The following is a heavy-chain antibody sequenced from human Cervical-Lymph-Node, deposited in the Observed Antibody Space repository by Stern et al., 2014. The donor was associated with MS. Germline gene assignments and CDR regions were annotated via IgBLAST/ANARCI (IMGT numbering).Heavy chain of an antibody. V-gene: IGHV4-4*02. CDR2: IYHAGTT. J-gene: IGHJ5*02. Sequence: QVQLQESGPGLVKPSGTLSLTCAVSGDSISSSNWWSWVRQSPGKGLEWVGDIYHAGTTNYNSTLKSRPTISADNSTNQFSLRLTLVAAADTAVYYCVRALGSSSFRYWFDPWGQGTLVIVSS. D-gene: IGHD6-13*01. CDR1: GDSISSSNW. CDR3: VRALGSSSFRYWFDP.